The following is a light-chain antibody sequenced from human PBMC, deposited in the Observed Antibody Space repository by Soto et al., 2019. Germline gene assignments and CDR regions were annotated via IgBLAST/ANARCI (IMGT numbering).Light chain of an antibody. CDR3: QQSYRTPRT. CDR2: AAS. J-gene: IGKJ1*01. V-gene: IGKV1-39*01. CDR1: QSISSY. Sequence: DIQMTQSPSSLSASVGDRVTITCRASQSISSYLNWYQQKPWKAPKLLIYAASSLQSGVPSRFSGSGSWTDFTLTITSLQPEDFATYYFQQSYRTPRTFGQGTKVDIK.